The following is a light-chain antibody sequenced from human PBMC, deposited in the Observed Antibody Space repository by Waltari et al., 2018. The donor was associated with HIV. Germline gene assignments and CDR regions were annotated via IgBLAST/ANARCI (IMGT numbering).Light chain of an antibody. CDR2: DVS. V-gene: IGLV2-11*01. CDR1: SSDVGGYNY. Sequence: QSALTQPRSVSGSPGQSVTISCTGTSSDVGGYNYVSWYQQHPGKAPKRMIYDVSKRPSGVPDRFSGSKSGNTASLTISGLQAEDEADYYCCSYAGSYPWVFGGGTKLTVL. CDR3: CSYAGSYPWV. J-gene: IGLJ3*02.